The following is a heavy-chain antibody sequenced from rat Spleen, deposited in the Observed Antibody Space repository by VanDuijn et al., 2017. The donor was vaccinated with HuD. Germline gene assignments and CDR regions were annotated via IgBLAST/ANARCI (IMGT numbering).Heavy chain of an antibody. D-gene: IGHD1-2*01. CDR3: ARHRNYYSSYVYAFDY. V-gene: IGHV2-47*01. Sequence: QVQLKESGPGLVQPSQTLSLTCTVSGLSLTSNSVSWIRQPPGKGLEWMGVMWSGGSTDYNSALKSRLSISRDTSKSQVYLKMNSLQTEDTATYYCARHRNYYSSYVYAFDYWGQGVMVTVSS. J-gene: IGHJ2*01. CDR2: MWSGGST. CDR1: GLSLTSNS.